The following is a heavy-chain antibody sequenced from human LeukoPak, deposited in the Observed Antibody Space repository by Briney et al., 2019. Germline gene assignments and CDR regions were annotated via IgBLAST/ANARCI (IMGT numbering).Heavy chain of an antibody. CDR1: GITYEDYA. V-gene: IGHV3-23*01. D-gene: IGHD3-22*01. CDR2: ISGGGRST. J-gene: IGHJ4*02. CDR3: AQLDVLRSDYFES. Sequence: GGSLRLSCVASGITYEDYAFSWVRQAPGKGLEWVSVISGGGRSTSYVDSLKGRFTVSRDNTKNTLYLQMNSLRAEDTAVYYCAQLDVLRSDYFESWGQGTLVTVSS.